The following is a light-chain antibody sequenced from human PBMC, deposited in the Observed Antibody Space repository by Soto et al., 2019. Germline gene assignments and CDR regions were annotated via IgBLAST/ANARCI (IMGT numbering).Light chain of an antibody. CDR3: SSFTSSRAYV. CDR1: SSDVGGYNY. V-gene: IGLV2-14*03. CDR2: DVS. Sequence: QSVLTQPASVSGSPGQSITISCTGTSSDVGGYNYVSWYQQQSGKAPKLMIHDVSNRPSGVSNRFSGSKSGNTASLTISGLQAEDAADYYCSSFTSSRAYVFGIGTKVTVL. J-gene: IGLJ1*01.